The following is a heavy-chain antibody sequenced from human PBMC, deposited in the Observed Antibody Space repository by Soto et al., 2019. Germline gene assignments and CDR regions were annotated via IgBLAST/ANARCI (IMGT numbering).Heavy chain of an antibody. D-gene: IGHD3-22*01. CDR2: INAGNGNT. V-gene: IGHV1-3*01. Sequence: ASVKVSCKASGYTFTSYAMHWVRQAPGQRLEWMGWINAGNGNTKYSQKFQGRVTITRDTSASTAYMELSSLRSEDTAVYYCARDLPYYYDSSGYHFDYWGQGTLVTVSS. CDR3: ARDLPYYYDSSGYHFDY. CDR1: GYTFTSYA. J-gene: IGHJ4*02.